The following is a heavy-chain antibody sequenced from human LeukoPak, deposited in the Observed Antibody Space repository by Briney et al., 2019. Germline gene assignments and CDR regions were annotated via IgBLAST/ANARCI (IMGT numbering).Heavy chain of an antibody. D-gene: IGHD3-10*01. V-gene: IGHV4-39*01. Sequence: SETLSLTCTVSGGSISSSSYYWGWIRQPPGKGLEWIGSIYYSGGTYYNPSLKSRVTISVDTSKNQFSLKLSSVTAADTAVYYCARHDYYGSGSYPRGYNWFDPWGQGTLVTVSS. CDR3: ARHDYYGSGSYPRGYNWFDP. CDR1: GGSISSSSYY. CDR2: IYYSGGT. J-gene: IGHJ5*02.